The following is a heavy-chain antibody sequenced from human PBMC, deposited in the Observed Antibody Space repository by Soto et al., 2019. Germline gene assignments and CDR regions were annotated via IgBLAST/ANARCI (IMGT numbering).Heavy chain of an antibody. CDR2: ISGSGGST. D-gene: IGHD4-17*01. Sequence: PGGSLRLSCAASGFTFSSYAMSWVRQAPGKGLEWVSAISGSGGSTYYADSVKGRFTISRDNSKNTLYLQMNSLRAEDTAVYYCAKAYYGGNPGPYYYYAMDVWGQGTTVTVSS. V-gene: IGHV3-23*01. CDR3: AKAYYGGNPGPYYYYAMDV. CDR1: GFTFSSYA. J-gene: IGHJ6*02.